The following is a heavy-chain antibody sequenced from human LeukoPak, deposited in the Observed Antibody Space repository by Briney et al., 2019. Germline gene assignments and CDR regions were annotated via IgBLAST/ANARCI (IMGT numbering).Heavy chain of an antibody. CDR2: IRYDGSNK. V-gene: IGHV3-30*02. Sequence: GGSPRLSCAASGFTFSSYGMHWVRQAPGKGLEWVAFIRYDGSNKYYADSMKGRFTISRDNSKNTLYLQMNSLRAEDTAVYYCAKGVKHIVVVPAQHYFDYWGQGTLVTVSS. D-gene: IGHD2-21*02. CDR3: AKGVKHIVVVPAQHYFDY. J-gene: IGHJ4*02. CDR1: GFTFSSYG.